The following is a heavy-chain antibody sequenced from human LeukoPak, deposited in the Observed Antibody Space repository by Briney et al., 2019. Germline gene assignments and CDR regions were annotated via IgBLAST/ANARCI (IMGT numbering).Heavy chain of an antibody. V-gene: IGHV1-69*13. CDR3: ARISGSYSDAFDI. D-gene: IGHD1-26*01. Sequence: SVKVSCKASGGTFSSYAISWVRQAPGQGLEWMGGIIPIFGTANYAQKFQGRVTITADESTSTAYMELSSLRSEDTAVCYCARISGSYSDAFDIWGQGTMVTVSS. J-gene: IGHJ3*02. CDR1: GGTFSSYA. CDR2: IIPIFGTA.